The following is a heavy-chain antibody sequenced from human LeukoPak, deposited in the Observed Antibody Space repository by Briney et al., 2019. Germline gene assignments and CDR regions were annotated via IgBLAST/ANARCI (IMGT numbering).Heavy chain of an antibody. CDR3: AKDRLVAAIPYYFDY. D-gene: IGHD2-15*01. CDR2: IKQDGSEK. J-gene: IGHJ4*02. Sequence: GGSLRLSCAASGFTFSGYRMNWVRQAPGEGLEWVAYIKQDGSEKYYVDSVKGRFTISRDNAKNSLYLQMNSLRAEDTAVYYCAKDRLVAAIPYYFDYWGQGTLVTVSS. CDR1: GFTFSGYR. V-gene: IGHV3-7*03.